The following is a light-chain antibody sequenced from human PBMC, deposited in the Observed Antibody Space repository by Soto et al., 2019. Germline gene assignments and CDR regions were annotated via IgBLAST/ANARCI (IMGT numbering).Light chain of an antibody. J-gene: IGKJ2*01. Sequence: DIQMTQSPSSLSASVGDRVTITCRASQNIRTSLNWYQQRPGKAPQLLIYAASSLQSGVSSRFSGSGSGTNFTLTVISLQPEDCAIYYCQQSSFTGYTFGQGTKLDMK. V-gene: IGKV1-39*01. CDR2: AAS. CDR1: QNIRTS. CDR3: QQSSFTGYT.